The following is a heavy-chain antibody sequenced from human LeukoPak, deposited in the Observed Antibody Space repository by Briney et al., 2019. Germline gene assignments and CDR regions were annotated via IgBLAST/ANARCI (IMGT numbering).Heavy chain of an antibody. Sequence: GGSWSPPWPASEFTSISYTMNWVRQPPGKGLEGVSYISRSSSTIYYADSVKGRFTISRDNAKNSLYLQMNSLRAEDTAVYYCARTRLYYYDSSGPFDYWGQGTLVTVSS. CDR2: ISRSSSTI. CDR1: EFTSISYT. CDR3: ARTRLYYYDSSGPFDY. D-gene: IGHD3-22*01. J-gene: IGHJ4*02. V-gene: IGHV3-48*04.